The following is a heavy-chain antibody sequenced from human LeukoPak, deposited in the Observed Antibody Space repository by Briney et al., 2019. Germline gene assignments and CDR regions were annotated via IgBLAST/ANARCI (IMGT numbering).Heavy chain of an antibody. CDR3: ASDPPKADSSSSGWFDP. V-gene: IGHV1-18*01. CDR1: GYTFTSYG. Sequence: ASVKVSCKASGYTFTSYGISWVRQAPGQGLEWMGWISAYNGNTNYAQKLQGRVTMTTDTSTSTAYMELRSLRSDDTAVYYCASDPPKADSSSSGWFDPWGQGTLVTVSS. J-gene: IGHJ5*02. D-gene: IGHD6-6*01. CDR2: ISAYNGNT.